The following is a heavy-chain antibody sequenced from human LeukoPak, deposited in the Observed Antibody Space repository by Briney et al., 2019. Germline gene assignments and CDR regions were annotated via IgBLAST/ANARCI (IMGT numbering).Heavy chain of an antibody. CDR1: GGSINNYF. Sequence: SETLSLTCAVSGGSINNYFWTWIRQAAGKGLEWIGRIYTSGTTNYNSSLKSRVTMSVDTSKNQFSLKLNSVTAADTAVYYCAREQYSSLGRGMDVWGQGTTVTVSS. J-gene: IGHJ6*02. D-gene: IGHD3-22*01. CDR3: AREQYSSLGRGMDV. V-gene: IGHV4-4*07. CDR2: IYTSGTT.